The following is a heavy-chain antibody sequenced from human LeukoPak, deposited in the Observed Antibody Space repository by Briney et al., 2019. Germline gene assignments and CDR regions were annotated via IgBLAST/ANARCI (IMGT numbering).Heavy chain of an antibody. D-gene: IGHD4-17*01. CDR2: ISGSSSKI. V-gene: IGHV3-21*01. J-gene: IGHJ4*02. Sequence: KPGGCLRLSCAASGFTFSSYTMNWVRQPPGKGLEWVSSISGSSSKIYYAHPVKGRFTISRDNAKDSLYLQMNSLRADDTAVYYCARDAYGDYGFDYWGQGILVTVSS. CDR3: ARDAYGDYGFDY. CDR1: GFTFSSYT.